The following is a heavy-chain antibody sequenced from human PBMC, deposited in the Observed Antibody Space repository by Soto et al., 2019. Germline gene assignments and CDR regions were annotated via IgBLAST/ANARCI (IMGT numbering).Heavy chain of an antibody. Sequence: SETLSLTCTVSGGSISSYYWGWIRRPPGKGLEWIGSIYYSGSTYYNPSLKSRVTISVDTSKNQFSLKLSSVTAADTAVYYCARRWGYSFDYWSQGTQVTVS. CDR2: IYYSGST. CDR1: GGSISSYY. CDR3: ARRWGYSFDY. D-gene: IGHD7-27*01. V-gene: IGHV4-39*01. J-gene: IGHJ4*02.